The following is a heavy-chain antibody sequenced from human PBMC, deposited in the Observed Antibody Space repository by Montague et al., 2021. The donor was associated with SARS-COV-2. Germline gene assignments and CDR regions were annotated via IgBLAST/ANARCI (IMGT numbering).Heavy chain of an antibody. CDR2: XYWDDGK. J-gene: IGHJ5*02. V-gene: IGHV2-5*02. CDR3: ARYGDYGSWFDP. Sequence: PALVKPTQTLTLTCTFSGFSLNTSGDGVGWVRQPPGKALEWLALXYWDDGKRYSPSLKSRSTISKDTTKNEVVLTVANMDPVDTATYYCARYGDYGSWFDPWGQGTLVTVSS. CDR1: GFSLNTSGDG. D-gene: IGHD4-17*01.